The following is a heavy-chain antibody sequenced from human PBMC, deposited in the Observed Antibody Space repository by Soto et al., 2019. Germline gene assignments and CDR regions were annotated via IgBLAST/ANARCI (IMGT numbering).Heavy chain of an antibody. D-gene: IGHD5-12*01. V-gene: IGHV3-15*07. CDR1: GFDFTTTW. CDR3: STSGYGGFDY. Sequence: GGSLRLSCAAPGFDFTTTWMNWVRLAPGKGLEWVARIKSKNDGGTLDYASPVKGRFTISRDDSKKTSYLQMNSLRTEDTAIYYCSTSGYGGFDYWGQGVLVTVS. J-gene: IGHJ4*02. CDR2: IKSKNDGGTL.